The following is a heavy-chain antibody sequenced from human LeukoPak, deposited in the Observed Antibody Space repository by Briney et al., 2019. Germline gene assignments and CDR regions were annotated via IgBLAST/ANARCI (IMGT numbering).Heavy chain of an antibody. V-gene: IGHV3-48*03. CDR3: ARGGDILTGYYMGEDY. D-gene: IGHD3-9*01. CDR2: ISSSGSTI. CDR1: GFTFSSYE. J-gene: IGHJ4*02. Sequence: PGGSLRLSCAASGFTFSSYEMNWVRQAPGKGLEWVSYISSSGSTIYYADSVKGRFTISRDNAKNSLYLQMNSLRAEDTALYYCARGGDILTGYYMGEDYWGQGTLVTVSS.